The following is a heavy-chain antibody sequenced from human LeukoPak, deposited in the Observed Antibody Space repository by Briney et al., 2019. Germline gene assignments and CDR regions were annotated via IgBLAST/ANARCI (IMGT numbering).Heavy chain of an antibody. D-gene: IGHD5-18*01. CDR3: APRGDIEHSYGYGKWFDP. J-gene: IGHJ5*02. Sequence: SETLSLTCAVYGGSFSGYYWSWIRQPPGKGLEWIGEINHSGSTSYNASLKSRVTISVDTSKNQFSLRLSSVTAADTAVYYCAPRGDIEHSYGYGKWFDPWGQGTRVTVSS. V-gene: IGHV4-34*01. CDR1: GGSFSGYY. CDR2: INHSGST.